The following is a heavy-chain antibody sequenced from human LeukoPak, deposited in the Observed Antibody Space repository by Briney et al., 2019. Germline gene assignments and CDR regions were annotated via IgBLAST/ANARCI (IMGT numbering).Heavy chain of an antibody. D-gene: IGHD3-3*01. CDR2: ISYDGANI. CDR1: GFTFSSYS. V-gene: IGHV3-30*01. CDR3: VKDADYDFWTYYYMDV. Sequence: PGGSLRLSCAASGFTFSSYSMHWVRQAPGKGLEWVAVISYDGANIKYVDSVKGRFTISRDDSKNALYLQMNSLRAGDTAVYYCVKDADYDFWTYYYMDVWGKGTTVTVSS. J-gene: IGHJ6*03.